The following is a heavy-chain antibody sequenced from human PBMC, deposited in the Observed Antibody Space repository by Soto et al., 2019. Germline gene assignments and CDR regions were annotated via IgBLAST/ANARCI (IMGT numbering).Heavy chain of an antibody. D-gene: IGHD3-22*01. CDR1: GGSVSSGSYY. CDR3: ARVPYDSSGYYPDN. V-gene: IGHV4-61*01. CDR2: IYYSGST. J-gene: IGHJ4*02. Sequence: SETLSLTCTVSGGSVSSGSYYWSWIRQPPGKGLEWIGYIYYSGSTNYNPSLKSRVTISVDTSKNQFSLKLSSVTAADTAVYYCARVPYDSSGYYPDNWGQGTLVTVS.